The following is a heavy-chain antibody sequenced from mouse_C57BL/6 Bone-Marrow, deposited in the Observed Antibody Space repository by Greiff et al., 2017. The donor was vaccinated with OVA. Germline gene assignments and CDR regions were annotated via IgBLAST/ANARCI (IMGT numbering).Heavy chain of an antibody. CDR1: GYTFTSYW. CDR3: AREVIWSVYLDY. J-gene: IGHJ2*01. V-gene: IGHV1-69*01. D-gene: IGHD1-1*02. CDR2: IDPSDSYT. Sequence: QVQLKQSGAELVMPGASVKLSCKASGYTFTSYWMHWVKQRPGQGLEWIGEIDPSDSYTNYNQKFKGKSTLTVDTSSSTAYMQLSSLTSEDSAVYYCAREVIWSVYLDYWGQGSTLTVSA.